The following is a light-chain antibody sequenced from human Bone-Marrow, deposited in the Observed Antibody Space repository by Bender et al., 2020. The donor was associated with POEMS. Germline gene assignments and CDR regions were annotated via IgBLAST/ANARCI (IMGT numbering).Light chain of an antibody. CDR3: AAWDDSLTGVV. V-gene: IGLV1-44*01. CDR1: SSNIASNT. CDR2: SND. J-gene: IGLJ3*02. Sequence: QSVLTQPPSASGTPGQRVTITCSGSSSNIASNTVNWYQQFPGTAPKLLIYSNDHRPSGVPDRFSGSTSGTSASLAIRGLQSEDEAEYYCAAWDDSLTGVVFGGGTKLTVL.